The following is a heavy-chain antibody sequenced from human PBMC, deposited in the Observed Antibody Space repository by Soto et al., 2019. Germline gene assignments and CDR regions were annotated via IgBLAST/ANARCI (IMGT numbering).Heavy chain of an antibody. J-gene: IGHJ4*02. Sequence: GGSLRLSCAASGFTFDDYAMHWVRQAPGKGLEWVSSISWNSDTIGYADSVKGRFTISRDNAKNSLYLQMNSLRDEDTALYYCTNDMSYGPRGHLAYWGQGT. D-gene: IGHD3-10*01. V-gene: IGHV3-9*01. CDR2: ISWNSDTI. CDR3: TNDMSYGPRGHLAY. CDR1: GFTFDDYA.